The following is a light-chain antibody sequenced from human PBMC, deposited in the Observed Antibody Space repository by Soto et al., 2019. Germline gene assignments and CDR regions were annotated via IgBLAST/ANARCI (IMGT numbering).Light chain of an antibody. J-gene: IGLJ1*01. CDR3: NSYTSSNTYV. Sequence: QSVLTQPASVSGSPGQAITISCSGSSSDVGAHNFVSWYQHHPGKAPKLMIYEVSNRPSGVSNRFSGSKSGNTASLTISGLQAEDEADYDCNSYTSSNTYVFGTGTKVTVL. CDR2: EVS. CDR1: SSDVGAHNF. V-gene: IGLV2-14*01.